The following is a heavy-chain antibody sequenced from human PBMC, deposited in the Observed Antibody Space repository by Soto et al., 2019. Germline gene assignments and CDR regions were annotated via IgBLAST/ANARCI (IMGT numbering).Heavy chain of an antibody. D-gene: IGHD3-3*01. J-gene: IGHJ3*02. Sequence: GGSLRLSCAASGFTFSSYAMSWVRQAPGKGLEWVSAISGSGGSTYYADSVKGRFTISRDNSKNTLYLQMNSLRAEDTAVYYCAKDIVAPTGFLEWLLYAFDIWGQGTMVTVSS. CDR1: GFTFSSYA. CDR2: ISGSGGST. CDR3: AKDIVAPTGFLEWLLYAFDI. V-gene: IGHV3-23*01.